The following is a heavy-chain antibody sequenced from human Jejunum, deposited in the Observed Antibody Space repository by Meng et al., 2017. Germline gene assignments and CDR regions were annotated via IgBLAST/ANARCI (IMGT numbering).Heavy chain of an antibody. CDR1: GFTFSSYW. J-gene: IGHJ4*02. Sequence: ESLKISCATSGFTFSSYWMTWVRQAPGKGLEWVANINQDGREKFYADSVKGRITISRDNDKNSLYLQMNSLRAEDTAVYYCARDLYCDGVRCYQTPPDCWGQGTLVTVSS. CDR2: INQDGREK. V-gene: IGHV3-7*01. D-gene: IGHD2-15*01. CDR3: ARDLYCDGVRCYQTPPDC.